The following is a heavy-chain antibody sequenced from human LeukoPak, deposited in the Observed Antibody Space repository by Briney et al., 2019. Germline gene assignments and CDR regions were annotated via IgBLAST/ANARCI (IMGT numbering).Heavy chain of an antibody. Sequence: PGGSLRLSCAASGFTFSDYYMSWIRQAPGKGLEWVSAISGSGGSTYYADSVKGRFTISRDNSKNTLYLQMNSLRAEDTAVYYCAKDLRGGGLLDFDYWGQGTLVTVSS. V-gene: IGHV3-23*01. CDR3: AKDLRGGGLLDFDY. D-gene: IGHD1-26*01. J-gene: IGHJ4*02. CDR2: ISGSGGST. CDR1: GFTFSDYY.